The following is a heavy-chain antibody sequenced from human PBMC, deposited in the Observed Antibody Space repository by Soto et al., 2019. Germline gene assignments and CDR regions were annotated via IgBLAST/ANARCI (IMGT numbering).Heavy chain of an antibody. CDR2: IWYDGSNK. Sequence: ESGGGVVQPGRSLRLSCAASGFTFSSYGMHWVRQAPGKGLEWVAVIWYDGSNKYYADSVKGRFTISRDNSKNTLYLQMNSLRAEDTAVYYCARDYGSGSSDYWGQGTLVTVSS. V-gene: IGHV3-33*01. J-gene: IGHJ4*02. CDR3: ARDYGSGSSDY. D-gene: IGHD3-10*01. CDR1: GFTFSSYG.